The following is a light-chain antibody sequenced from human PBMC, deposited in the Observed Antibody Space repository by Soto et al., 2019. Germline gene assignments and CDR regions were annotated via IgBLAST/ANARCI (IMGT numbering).Light chain of an antibody. CDR2: DVS. CDR3: CSYAGTFWV. J-gene: IGLJ3*02. V-gene: IGLV2-11*01. Sequence: QSALTQPRSVSGSPGQSVTISCTGTSSDVDGYNYVSWYQQYPGKAPKLMIYDVSRRPSGVPNRFSGSKSGNTASLTISGLQAEDEADYYCCSYAGTFWVFGGGTKLTVL. CDR1: SSDVDGYNY.